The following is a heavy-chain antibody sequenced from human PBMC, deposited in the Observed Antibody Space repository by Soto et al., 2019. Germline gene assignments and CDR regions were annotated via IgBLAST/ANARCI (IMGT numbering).Heavy chain of an antibody. CDR1: GFSLSNARMG. CDR3: ARITYYDSSGVYFDY. CDR2: IFSNDEK. V-gene: IGHV2-26*01. Sequence: SGPTLVNPTETLTLTCTVSGFSLSNARMGVSWIRQPPGKALEWLAHIFSNDEKSYSTSLKSRLTISKDTSKSQVVLTMTNMDPVDTATYYCARITYYDSSGVYFDYWGQGTLVTVSS. D-gene: IGHD3-22*01. J-gene: IGHJ4*02.